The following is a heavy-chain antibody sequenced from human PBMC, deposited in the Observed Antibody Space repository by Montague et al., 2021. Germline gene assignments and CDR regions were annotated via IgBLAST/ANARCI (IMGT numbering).Heavy chain of an antibody. CDR1: GYSFTSYW. D-gene: IGHD5-18*01. J-gene: IGHJ4*02. Sequence: QSGAEVKKPGESLKISCKGSGYSFTSYWIGWVRQMPGKGLEWMGSVYPDDSDTRYSPSFQGQVTISADKSISTAYLQWSSLKASDTAIYHCARSHGRQLYFDYWDQGTLVTVSS. CDR3: ARSHGRQLYFDY. CDR2: VYPDDSDT. V-gene: IGHV5-51*01.